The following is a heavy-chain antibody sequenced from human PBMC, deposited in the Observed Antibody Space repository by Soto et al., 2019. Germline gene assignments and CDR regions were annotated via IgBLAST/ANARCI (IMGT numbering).Heavy chain of an antibody. CDR1: GFTFSSYG. J-gene: IGHJ3*02. CDR3: ARDRGSSGWYDAFDI. Sequence: QVQLVESGGGVVQPGRSLRLSCAASGFTFSSYGMHWVRQAPGKGLEWVAVISYDGRNKYYADSVKGRFTISRDNSKNTLNLQMNSLRAEDTAVYYCARDRGSSGWYDAFDIWGQGIMVTVSS. D-gene: IGHD6-19*01. CDR2: ISYDGRNK. V-gene: IGHV3-30*03.